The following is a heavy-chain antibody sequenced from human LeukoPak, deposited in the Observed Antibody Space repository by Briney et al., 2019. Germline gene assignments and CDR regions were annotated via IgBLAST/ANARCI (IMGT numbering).Heavy chain of an antibody. J-gene: IGHJ5*02. D-gene: IGHD1-1*01. CDR1: GGSISSSSYY. CDR2: IYYSGST. CDR3: ARPVPSRLGWFDP. Sequence: SETLSLTCTVSGGSISSSSYYWGWIRQPPGKGLEWIGSIYYSGSTYYNPSLKSRVTISVDTSKNQFSLKLSSVTAADTAVYYCARPVPSRLGWFDPWGQGTLVTVSS. V-gene: IGHV4-39*01.